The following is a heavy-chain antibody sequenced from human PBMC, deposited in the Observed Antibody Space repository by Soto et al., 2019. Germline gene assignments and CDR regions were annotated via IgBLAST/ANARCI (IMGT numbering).Heavy chain of an antibody. CDR2: IIPIFGTA. J-gene: IGHJ4*02. CDR1: GGTFSSYA. Sequence: GASVKVSCKASGGTFSSYAISWVRQAPGQGLEWMGGIIPIFGTANYAQKFQGRVTITADESTSTAYMELSSLRSEDTAVYYCARDHGGYSGYDYVLFDYWGQGPLVTVSS. V-gene: IGHV1-69*13. D-gene: IGHD5-12*01. CDR3: ARDHGGYSGYDYVLFDY.